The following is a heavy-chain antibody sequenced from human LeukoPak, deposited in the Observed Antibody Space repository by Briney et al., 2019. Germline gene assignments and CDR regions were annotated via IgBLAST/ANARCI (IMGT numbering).Heavy chain of an antibody. CDR3: ARASRVRSLAYNWFDP. CDR2: ISSSGSTI. Sequence: PGGSLRLSCAASGFTFSDYYMSWLRQAPGKGLEWVSYISSSGSTIYYADSVKGRFTISRDNAKNSLYLQMNSLRAEDTAVYYCARASRVRSLAYNWFDPGGQGTLVTVSS. J-gene: IGHJ5*02. CDR1: GFTFSDYY. D-gene: IGHD3-10*01. V-gene: IGHV3-11*04.